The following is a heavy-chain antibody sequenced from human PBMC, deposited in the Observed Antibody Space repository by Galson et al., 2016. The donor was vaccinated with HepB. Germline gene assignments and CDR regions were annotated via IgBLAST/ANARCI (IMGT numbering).Heavy chain of an antibody. J-gene: IGHJ4*02. D-gene: IGHD2-15*01. V-gene: IGHV3-7*01. CDR3: AKNAQCTGGTCYLIDS. Sequence: SLRLSCAGSGFTFWSYWMTWVRQAPGKGLEWVANINQDGSAKHYVDSVKGRFTVSRDNAKNSLFLQMNRLRDDDTAVYFCAKNAQCTGGTCYLIDSWGQGRLVSVSS. CDR2: INQDGSAK. CDR1: GFTFWSYW.